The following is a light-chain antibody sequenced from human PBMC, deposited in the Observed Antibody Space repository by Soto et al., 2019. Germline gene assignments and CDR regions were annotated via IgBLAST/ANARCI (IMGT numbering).Light chain of an antibody. V-gene: IGKV4-1*01. J-gene: IGKJ3*01. CDR1: QNVLSTSNNKNF. Sequence: DIVMTQSPDSLAVSLGERATITCKSSQNVLSTSNNKNFLAWDQRKSVQPPKLLIYWASTRQSEVPDRFSGSESGTDFTLTISSLQAEDVAIYYCQQYYDTTLTFGHGTRVAIK. CDR3: QQYYDTTLT. CDR2: WAS.